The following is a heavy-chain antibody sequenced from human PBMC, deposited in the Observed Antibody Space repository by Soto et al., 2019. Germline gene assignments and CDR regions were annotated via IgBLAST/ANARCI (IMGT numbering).Heavy chain of an antibody. CDR3: ARDPPGIAAEGWFDP. V-gene: IGHV4-31*03. Sequence: QVQLQESGPGLVKPSQTLSLTCTVSGGSISSGGFYWSWIRHHPGKGLEWMGYIDYSGSTYYNPSLKSRVTISVDTYKNQFPLRLSSVTAADTAVYYCARDPPGIAAEGWFDPWGQGTLVTVSS. D-gene: IGHD6-13*01. J-gene: IGHJ5*02. CDR1: GGSISSGGFY. CDR2: IDYSGST.